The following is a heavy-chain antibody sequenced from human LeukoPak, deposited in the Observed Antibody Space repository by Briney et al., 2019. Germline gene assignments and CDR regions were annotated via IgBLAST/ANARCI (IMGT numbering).Heavy chain of an antibody. CDR1: GFTFSNYA. J-gene: IGHJ1*01. D-gene: IGHD3-10*01. V-gene: IGHV3-23*01. CDR3: AKHPDVGSYYYFQH. Sequence: PGGSLRLSCVASGFTFSNYAMSWVRQAPGMGIEWVSALSGSGTKTYYADSMKGRFTISRDNSKTTLYLQVNSLRAEDTAVYYCAKHPDVGSYYYFQHWGQGTLVTVSS. CDR2: LSGSGTKT.